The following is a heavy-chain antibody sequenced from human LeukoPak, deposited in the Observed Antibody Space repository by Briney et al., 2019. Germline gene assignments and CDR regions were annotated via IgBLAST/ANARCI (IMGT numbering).Heavy chain of an antibody. CDR1: GGSISSGDYY. Sequence: PSETLSLTCTVSGGSISSGDYYWSWIRQPPGKGLEWIGYIYYSGSTYYNPSLKSRATISVDTSKNQFSLRLSSVTAADTAVYYCARDGFKTGVDYWGQGTLVTVSS. J-gene: IGHJ4*02. CDR2: IYYSGST. D-gene: IGHD7-27*01. V-gene: IGHV4-30-4*01. CDR3: ARDGFKTGVDY.